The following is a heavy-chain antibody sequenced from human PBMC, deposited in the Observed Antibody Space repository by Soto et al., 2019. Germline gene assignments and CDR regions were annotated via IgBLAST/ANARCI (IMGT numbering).Heavy chain of an antibody. CDR3: ASLQTSGWYGVH. D-gene: IGHD6-19*01. V-gene: IGHV1-2*02. CDR1: GYTFTSYG. J-gene: IGHJ4*02. Sequence: ASVKVSCKASGYTFTSYGISWVRQAPGQGLEWMGWIYPNCGDTKSAQKFQGRLTLTRDTSITTAYMQLSSSTSDHTVIYDCASLQTSGWYGVHWGQGTLVTVSS. CDR2: IYPNCGDT.